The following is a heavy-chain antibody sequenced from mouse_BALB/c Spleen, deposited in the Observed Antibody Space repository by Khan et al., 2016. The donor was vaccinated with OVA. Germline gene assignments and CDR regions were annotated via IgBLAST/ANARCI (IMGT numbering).Heavy chain of an antibody. CDR1: GYSITSGYY. J-gene: IGHJ3*01. CDR2: ISYDGSN. D-gene: IGHD2-1*01. CDR3: ASKAYGKGVY. Sequence: EVQLQESGPGLVKPSQSLSLTCSVTGYSITSGYYWNWIRQFPGNRLEWMGYISYDGSNNYNPSLKNRISITRDTSKKQFFLKLNSVTTEDTATYYGASKAYGKGVYGGEGTLVTVSA. V-gene: IGHV3-6*02.